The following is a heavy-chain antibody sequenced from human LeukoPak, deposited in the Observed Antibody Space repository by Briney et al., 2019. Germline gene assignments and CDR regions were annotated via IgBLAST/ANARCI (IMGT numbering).Heavy chain of an antibody. CDR3: AKIVGVDFDY. CDR1: GFTFSSYW. V-gene: IGHV3-30*02. CDR2: IRYDGSNK. Sequence: PGGSLRLSCAASGFTFSSYWMSWVRQAPGKGLEWVAFIRYDGSNKYYADSVKGRFTISRDNSKNTLYLQMNSLRAEDTAVYYCAKIVGVDFDYWGQGTLVTVSS. J-gene: IGHJ4*02. D-gene: IGHD1-26*01.